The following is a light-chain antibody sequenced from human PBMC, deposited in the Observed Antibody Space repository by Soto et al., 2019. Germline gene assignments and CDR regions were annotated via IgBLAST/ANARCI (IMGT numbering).Light chain of an antibody. CDR3: QQSYITPAG. V-gene: IGKV1-39*01. CDR1: QSISTH. Sequence: DIQMTQSPSTLSASVGDRFTITCRASQSISTHLNWYQQKPGKAPNLLIYAASSLQSGVPSRFSGSGSGTDFTLTISSLQPEDFATYFCQQSYITPAGFGGGTTVDIK. CDR2: AAS. J-gene: IGKJ4*01.